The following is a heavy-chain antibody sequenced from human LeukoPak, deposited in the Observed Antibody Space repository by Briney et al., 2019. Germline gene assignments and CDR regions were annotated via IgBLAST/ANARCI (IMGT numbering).Heavy chain of an antibody. CDR3: ARDRSSGYYYFDY. CDR1: GFTFSSYG. Sequence: GGSLRLSCEASGFTFSSYGMHWVRRAPGKGLEWVAVSWYDGSKTYYADSVKGRFTISRDDSKSALYLQMNSLRAEDTAVYYCARDRSSGYYYFDYWGQGTLVTVSS. D-gene: IGHD3-22*01. J-gene: IGHJ4*02. CDR2: SWYDGSKT. V-gene: IGHV3-33*01.